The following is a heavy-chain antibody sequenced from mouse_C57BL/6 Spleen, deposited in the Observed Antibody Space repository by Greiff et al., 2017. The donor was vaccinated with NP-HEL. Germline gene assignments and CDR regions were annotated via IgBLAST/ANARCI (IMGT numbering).Heavy chain of an antibody. Sequence: QVQLQQPGAELVKPGASVKMSCKASGYTFTSYWITWVKQRPGQGLEWIGDIYPGSGSTNYNEKFKSKATLTVDTSSSTAYMQLSSLTSEDSAVYYCARRTRYDSWFAYWGQGTLVTVSA. CDR3: ARRTRYDSWFAY. D-gene: IGHD2-4*01. V-gene: IGHV1-55*01. J-gene: IGHJ3*01. CDR1: GYTFTSYW. CDR2: IYPGSGST.